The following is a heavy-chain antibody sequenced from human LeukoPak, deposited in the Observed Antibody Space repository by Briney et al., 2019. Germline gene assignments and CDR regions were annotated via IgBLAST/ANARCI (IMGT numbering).Heavy chain of an antibody. CDR3: ARAPQLVIDY. CDR1: GFTFSSYA. D-gene: IGHD6-13*01. V-gene: IGHV3-23*01. J-gene: IGHJ4*02. Sequence: GRSLRLSCAASGFTFSSYAMSWVRQAPGKGLEWVSAISGSGGSTYYADSVKGRFTISRDNSKNTLYLQMNSLRAEDTAVYYCARAPQLVIDYWGQGTLVTVSS. CDR2: ISGSGGST.